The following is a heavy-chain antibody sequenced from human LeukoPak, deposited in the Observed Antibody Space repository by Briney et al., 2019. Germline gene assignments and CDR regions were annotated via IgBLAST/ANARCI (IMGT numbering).Heavy chain of an antibody. J-gene: IGHJ3*02. Sequence: SETLSLTCTVSGYSISSGFYWGWIRQPPGKGLEWIGSIYHSGSTYYNPSLESRVTISLDTSRNQFSLKLNSVTAADTAVYYCAKSNGYGLVDIWGQGTMVTVSS. CDR3: AKSNGYGLVDI. CDR1: GYSISSGFY. CDR2: IYHSGST. D-gene: IGHD3-10*01. V-gene: IGHV4-38-2*02.